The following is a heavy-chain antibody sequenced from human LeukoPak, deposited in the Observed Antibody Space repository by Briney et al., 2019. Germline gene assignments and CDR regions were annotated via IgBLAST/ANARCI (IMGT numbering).Heavy chain of an antibody. CDR2: ISSSSSYI. Sequence: GGSLRLSCAASGFTFNTYTMNWVRQAPGKGLEWVSSISSSSSYIYYADSVKGRFTISRDNAKNSLYLQMNSLRAEDTAVYYCARVGYYDSSGYRAFDIWGQGTMVTVSS. V-gene: IGHV3-21*01. D-gene: IGHD3-22*01. CDR3: ARVGYYDSSGYRAFDI. J-gene: IGHJ3*02. CDR1: GFTFNTYT.